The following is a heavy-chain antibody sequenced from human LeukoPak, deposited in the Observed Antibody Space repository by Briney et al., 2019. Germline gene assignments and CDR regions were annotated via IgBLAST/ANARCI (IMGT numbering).Heavy chain of an antibody. V-gene: IGHV4-61*02. CDR2: LSTSANT. CDR3: ARLVGAAPYNYYFDF. Sequence: PSETLSLTCTVSGGSISSGTYYWSWIRQPAENGLEWIGRLSTSANTYYNPSLKSRITISIDTSKNQFSLNLSSVTAADTAVYYCARLVGAAPYNYYFDFWGQGTLVTVSS. J-gene: IGHJ4*02. CDR1: GGSISSGTYY. D-gene: IGHD1-26*01.